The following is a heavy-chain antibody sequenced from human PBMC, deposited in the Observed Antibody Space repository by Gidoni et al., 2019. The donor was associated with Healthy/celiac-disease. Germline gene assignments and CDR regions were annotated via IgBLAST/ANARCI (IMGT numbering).Heavy chain of an antibody. V-gene: IGHV3-20*01. CDR3: ARVPEPLWWLHPYFDY. J-gene: IGHJ4*02. CDR1: GFTFCDYG. Sequence: EVQLVESGGGVVRPGGSLILSCAPSGFTFCDYGMSWVRQAPGKGLEWVSGINGNGGSTGYADSVKGRFTISRDNAKNSLYLQMNSLRAEDTALYHCARVPEPLWWLHPYFDYWGQGTLVTVSS. CDR2: INGNGGST. D-gene: IGHD5-12*01.